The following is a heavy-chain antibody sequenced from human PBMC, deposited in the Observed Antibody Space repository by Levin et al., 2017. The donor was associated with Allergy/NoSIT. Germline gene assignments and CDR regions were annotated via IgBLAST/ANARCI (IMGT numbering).Heavy chain of an antibody. CDR1: GFTFSSYA. CDR2: ISYDGSNK. Sequence: HPGGSLRLSCAASGFTFSSYAMHWVRQAPGKGLEWVAVISYDGSNKYYADSVKGRFTISRDNSKNTLYLQMNSLRAEDTAVYYCAREKGYCSSTSCYNLFAFDIWGQGTMVTVSS. D-gene: IGHD2-2*02. J-gene: IGHJ3*02. V-gene: IGHV3-30-3*01. CDR3: AREKGYCSSTSCYNLFAFDI.